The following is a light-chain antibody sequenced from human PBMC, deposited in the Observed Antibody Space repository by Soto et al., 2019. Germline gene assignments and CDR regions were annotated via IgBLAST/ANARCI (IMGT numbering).Light chain of an antibody. V-gene: IGKV2-28*01. CDR3: MQVLQTPLT. CDR1: QSLLHSNGYNY. Sequence: DIVMTQSPLSLPVTPGEPASISCRSSQSLLHSNGYNYVDWYLQKPGQPPQLLIFLGSSRASGVPDRFNGSGSGTDFTLRITTVEAEDVVVYYCMQVLQTPLTFGGGTKLEIK. CDR2: LGS. J-gene: IGKJ4*01.